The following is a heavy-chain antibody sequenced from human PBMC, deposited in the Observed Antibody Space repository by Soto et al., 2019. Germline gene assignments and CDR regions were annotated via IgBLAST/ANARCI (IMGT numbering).Heavy chain of an antibody. CDR1: GFTFRSYA. V-gene: IGHV3-23*01. D-gene: IGHD2-2*01. CDR2: ISGSGDGT. CDR3: AKDRYCSSTSCYAGWHY. J-gene: IGHJ4*02. Sequence: EVQLLESGGGLVQPGGSLRLSCAASGFTFRSYAMSWVRQAPGKGLEWVSSISGSGDGTYYADSVKGRFTISRDNSENTLYLQMNRLRAEDTAVYYCAKDRYCSSTSCYAGWHYWGQGSLVTVSS.